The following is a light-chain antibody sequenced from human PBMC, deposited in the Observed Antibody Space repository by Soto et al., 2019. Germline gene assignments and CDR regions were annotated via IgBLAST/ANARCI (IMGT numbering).Light chain of an antibody. V-gene: IGLV2-14*01. CDR3: SSYTSSSTLYF. CDR1: SSDVGGYNY. Sequence: QSVRTQPASVSGSPGQSVTISCTGTSSDVGGYNYVSWYQQHPGKAPKLMIYDVSNRPSGVSNRFSGSKSGNTASLTISGLQAEDEADYYCSSYTSSSTLYFFGTGTKVTVL. J-gene: IGLJ1*01. CDR2: DVS.